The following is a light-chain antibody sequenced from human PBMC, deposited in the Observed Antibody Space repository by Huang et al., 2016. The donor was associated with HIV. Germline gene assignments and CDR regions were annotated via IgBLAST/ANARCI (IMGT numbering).Light chain of an antibody. CDR2: DAS. CDR1: QSIGKY. J-gene: IGKJ2*01. Sequence: EIVLTQSPATLSSSPGQRVTLSCRASQSIGKYLAWYQQRPGQPPRLLIYDASNRATGIPTRFSGRGSGTDFTLTITSLEPEDFAVYYCHQRSNWLPYTFGQGTKLEIK. CDR3: HQRSNWLPYT. V-gene: IGKV3-11*01.